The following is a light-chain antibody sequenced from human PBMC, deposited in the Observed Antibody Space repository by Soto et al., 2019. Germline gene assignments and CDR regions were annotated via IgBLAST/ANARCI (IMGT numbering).Light chain of an antibody. J-gene: IGKJ3*01. CDR3: QKYNSAPFT. V-gene: IGKV1-27*01. CDR2: AAS. Sequence: DIQMTQSPSSLSASVGDRVTITCRASQGISNSLAWYQEKQGNVPKLLIYAASTVQSGVPSRFSGSGSGTDFTLTISSLQPDDVATYYCQKYNSAPFTFGHGTKVDIK. CDR1: QGISNS.